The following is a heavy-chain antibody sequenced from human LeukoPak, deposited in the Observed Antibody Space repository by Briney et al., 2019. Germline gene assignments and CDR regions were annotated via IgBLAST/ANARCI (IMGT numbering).Heavy chain of an antibody. CDR2: IRSKAYGGTT. Sequence: GGSLRLSCTASGFTFGDYAMSWVRQAPGKGLEWVGFIRSKAYGGTTEYAASVKGRFTISRDDSKSIAYLQMNSLKTEDTAVYYCTRDPYGSYGYYYYGMDVWGQGTTVTVSS. CDR1: GFTFGDYA. D-gene: IGHD1-26*01. V-gene: IGHV3-49*04. J-gene: IGHJ6*02. CDR3: TRDPYGSYGYYYYGMDV.